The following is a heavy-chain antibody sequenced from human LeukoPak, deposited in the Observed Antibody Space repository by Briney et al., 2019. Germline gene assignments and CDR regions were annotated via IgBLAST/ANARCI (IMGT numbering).Heavy chain of an antibody. D-gene: IGHD3-10*01. V-gene: IGHV1-24*01. Sequence: ASVKVSCKVSGYTLTELSVHWVRQAPGKGREGMGGFDPEDGETIYAQKFQGRVTMTEDTSIDTAYMELSSLRSEDTAVYYCATVGVLWFREGYFDYWGQGTLVTVSS. J-gene: IGHJ4*02. CDR3: ATVGVLWFREGYFDY. CDR1: GYTLTELS. CDR2: FDPEDGET.